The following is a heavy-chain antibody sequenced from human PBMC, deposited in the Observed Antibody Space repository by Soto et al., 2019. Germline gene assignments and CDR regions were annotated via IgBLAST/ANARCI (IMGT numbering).Heavy chain of an antibody. CDR3: SRAPFDSSGYFGY. V-gene: IGHV3-30-3*01. CDR1: GFTFSRYS. Sequence: WGSLRLSCAASGFTFSRYSMHWVRQAPGKGLEWVAAISYDETNESYADSVKGRFTISRDTSKNTLFLQMNSLRPEDTAVYFCSRAPFDSSGYFGYWGQGALVTVSS. CDR2: ISYDETNE. J-gene: IGHJ4*02. D-gene: IGHD3-22*01.